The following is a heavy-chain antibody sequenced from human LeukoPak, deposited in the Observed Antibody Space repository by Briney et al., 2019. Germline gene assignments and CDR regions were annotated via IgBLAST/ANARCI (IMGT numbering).Heavy chain of an antibody. J-gene: IGHJ4*02. CDR1: GGTFRSYA. D-gene: IGHD2-2*01. CDR2: IIPIFGTA. CDR3: ARGPPPWYQAFDY. V-gene: IGHV1-69*13. Sequence: ASVKVSCKASGGTFRSYAISWVRQAPGQGLEWMGGIIPIFGTANYAQKFQGRVTITADESTSTAYMELSSLRSEDTAVYYCARGPPPWYQAFDYWGQGTLVTVSS.